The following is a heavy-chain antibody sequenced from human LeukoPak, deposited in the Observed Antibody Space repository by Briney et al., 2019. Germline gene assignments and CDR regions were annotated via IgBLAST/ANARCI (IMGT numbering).Heavy chain of an antibody. D-gene: IGHD3-22*01. J-gene: IGHJ4*02. Sequence: ASVKVSCKASGYTFTGYSMHWVRQAPGQGLEWMGWINPNSGGTNYAQKFQGRVTMTRDTSISTAYMELSRLRSDDTAVYYCARDYYDSSGYYSNFDYWGQGTLVTVSS. CDR2: INPNSGGT. CDR3: ARDYYDSSGYYSNFDY. CDR1: GYTFTGYS. V-gene: IGHV1-2*02.